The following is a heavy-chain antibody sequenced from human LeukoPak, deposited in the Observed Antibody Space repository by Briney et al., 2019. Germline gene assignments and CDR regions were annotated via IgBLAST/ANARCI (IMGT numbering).Heavy chain of an antibody. CDR2: IYYSGST. V-gene: IGHV4-59*08. J-gene: IGHJ6*02. CDR1: GGSISSYY. D-gene: IGHD4-17*01. Sequence: SETLSLTCTVSGGSISSYYWSWIRQPPGKGLEWIGYIYYSGSTNYNPSLKSRVTISVDTSKNQFSLKLSSVTAADTAVYYCASPDYGPLYGMDVWGQGTTVTVSS. CDR3: ASPDYGPLYGMDV.